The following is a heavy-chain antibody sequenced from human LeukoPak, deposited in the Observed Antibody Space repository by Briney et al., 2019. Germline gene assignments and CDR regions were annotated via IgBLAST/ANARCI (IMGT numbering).Heavy chain of an antibody. D-gene: IGHD7-27*01. Sequence: GGSLRLSCAASGFTFSSYAMSWVRQAPGKGLEWVSAISGSGGSTYYADSVKGRFTISRDNSKNTLYLQMNSLGAEDTAVYYCAKDPTLLGAFDYWAREPWSPSPQ. CDR1: GFTFSSYA. V-gene: IGHV3-23*01. CDR3: AKDPTLLGAFDY. CDR2: ISGSGGST. J-gene: IGHJ4*02.